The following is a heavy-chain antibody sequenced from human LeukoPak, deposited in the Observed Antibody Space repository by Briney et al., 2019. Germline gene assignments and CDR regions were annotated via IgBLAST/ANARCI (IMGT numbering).Heavy chain of an antibody. CDR3: ARETVHYDSSGYYGYYFDY. CDR2: IKQDGSEK. D-gene: IGHD3-22*01. CDR1: GFTFSSYW. V-gene: IGHV3-7*01. J-gene: IGHJ4*02. Sequence: SGGSLRLSCVVSGFTFSSYWISWVHQAPGNGVEWVANIKQDGSEKYYVDSVKGRFTISRDNAKNSLYLQMNSLRAEDTAVYYCARETVHYDSSGYYGYYFDYWGQGTLVTVSS.